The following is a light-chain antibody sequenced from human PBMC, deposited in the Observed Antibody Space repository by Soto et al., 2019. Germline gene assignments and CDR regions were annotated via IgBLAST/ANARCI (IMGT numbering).Light chain of an antibody. Sequence: DIQMTQSPSTLSASVGDRVTITCQASQDISKYLNWYQQKPGKAPKLLIYDASNLETGVPSRFSGSGCGRDFGVAISSLQPEDIATYYCQKYDNVHLTVGGGTKVDIK. CDR3: QKYDNVHLT. CDR1: QDISKY. J-gene: IGKJ4*01. V-gene: IGKV1-33*01. CDR2: DAS.